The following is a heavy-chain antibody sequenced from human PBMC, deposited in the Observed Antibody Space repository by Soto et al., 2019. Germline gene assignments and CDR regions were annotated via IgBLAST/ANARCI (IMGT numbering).Heavy chain of an antibody. CDR2: ISYDGSNK. D-gene: IGHD1-26*01. CDR1: GFTFSSYG. V-gene: IGHV3-30*18. CDR3: AKDSGSYWDFDY. J-gene: IGHJ4*02. Sequence: GGSLRLSCAASGFTFSSYGMHWVRQAPGKGLEWVAVISYDGSNKYYADSVKGRFTISRDNSKNTLYLQMNSLRAEDTAVYYCAKDSGSYWDFDYWGQGTLVTVSS.